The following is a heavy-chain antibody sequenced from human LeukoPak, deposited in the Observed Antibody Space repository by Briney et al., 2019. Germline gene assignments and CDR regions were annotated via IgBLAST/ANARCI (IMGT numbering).Heavy chain of an antibody. CDR3: ARDLGNWNHRGYFAS. Sequence: GGSLRLFCAASGFIFSNHAMGCVRQAPGKGLEWVSVIHSGGSTYYADSVKGRFTISRDNSKNTLYLQMNSLRAEDTAVYYCARDLGNWNHRGYFASWGQGTLVTVSS. D-gene: IGHD1-20*01. V-gene: IGHV3-66*02. J-gene: IGHJ4*02. CDR1: GFIFSNHA. CDR2: IHSGGST.